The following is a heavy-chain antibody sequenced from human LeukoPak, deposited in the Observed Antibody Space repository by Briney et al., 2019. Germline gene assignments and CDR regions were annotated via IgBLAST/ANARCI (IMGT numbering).Heavy chain of an antibody. CDR2: ISSSSSYI. Sequence: PGGSLRLSCAASGFTFSSYSMNWVRQAPGKGLEWVSSISSSSSYIYYADSVKGRFTISRDNAKSSLYLQMNSLRAEDTAVYYCARDLELGYCSSTSCYTWGQGTMVTVSS. CDR1: GFTFSSYS. CDR3: ARDLELGYCSSTSCYT. V-gene: IGHV3-21*01. J-gene: IGHJ3*02. D-gene: IGHD2-2*01.